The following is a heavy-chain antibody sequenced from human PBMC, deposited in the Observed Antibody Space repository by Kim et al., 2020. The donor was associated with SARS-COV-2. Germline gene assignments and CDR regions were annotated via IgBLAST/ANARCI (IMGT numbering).Heavy chain of an antibody. J-gene: IGHJ6*02. V-gene: IGHV3-30*18. CDR3: AKDQKYYDFWSGYFSGLDDAGNYYYYGMDV. Sequence: GGSLRLSCAASGFTFSSYGMHWVRQAPGKGLEWVAVISYDGSNKYYADSVKGRFTISRDNSKNTLYLQMNSLRAEDTAVYYCAKDQKYYDFWSGYFSGLDDAGNYYYYGMDVWGQGTTVTVSS. CDR1: GFTFSSYG. D-gene: IGHD3-3*01. CDR2: ISYDGSNK.